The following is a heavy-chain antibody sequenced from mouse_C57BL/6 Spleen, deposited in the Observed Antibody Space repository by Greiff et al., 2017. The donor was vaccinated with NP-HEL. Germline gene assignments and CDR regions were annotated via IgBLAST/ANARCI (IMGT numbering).Heavy chain of an antibody. D-gene: IGHD1-1*01. CDR2: IDPSDSET. CDR1: GYTFTSYW. J-gene: IGHJ2*01. Sequence: QVQLQQPGAELVRPGSSVKLSCKASGYTFTSYWMHWVKQRPIQGLEWIGNIDPSDSETHYNQKFKDKATLTVDKSSSTAYMQLSSLTSEDSAVYYCARAITTAVATDYFDYWGQGTTLTVSS. V-gene: IGHV1-52*01. CDR3: ARAITTAVATDYFDY.